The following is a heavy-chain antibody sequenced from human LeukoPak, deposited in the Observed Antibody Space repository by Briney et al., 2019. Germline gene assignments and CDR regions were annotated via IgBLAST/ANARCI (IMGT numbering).Heavy chain of an antibody. CDR1: GYTFTSYD. J-gene: IGHJ5*02. CDR2: MNPNSGNT. V-gene: IGHV1-8*01. D-gene: IGHD2-15*01. CDR3: ARQRYCSGGSCYFRFDP. Sequence: ASVKVSCKASGYTFTSYDINWVRQATGQGLEWMGWMNPNSGNTGYAQKFQGRVTMTRNTSISTAYMELSSLRYEDTAVYYCARQRYCSGGSCYFRFDPWGQGTLVTVSS.